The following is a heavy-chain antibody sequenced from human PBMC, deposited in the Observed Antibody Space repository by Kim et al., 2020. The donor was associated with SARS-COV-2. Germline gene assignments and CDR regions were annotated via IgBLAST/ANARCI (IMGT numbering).Heavy chain of an antibody. CDR3: ARDHSPNNNYFDY. Sequence: GGSLRLSCVASGFTFSVYYMTWIRLAPGKGLEWISYISSSGSIKSYADSLKARFTISRDNAKNSLYLQINSLRADDTAVYYCARDHSPNNNYFDYWGQG. V-gene: IGHV3-11*01. D-gene: IGHD1-1*01. CDR2: ISSSGSIK. CDR1: GFTFSVYY. J-gene: IGHJ4*02.